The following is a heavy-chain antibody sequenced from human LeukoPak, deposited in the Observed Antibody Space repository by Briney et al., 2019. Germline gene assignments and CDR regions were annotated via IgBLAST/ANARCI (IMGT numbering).Heavy chain of an antibody. V-gene: IGHV3-23*01. CDR3: AKDGYYYDSSGDY. CDR1: GFTFSSYA. CDR2: ISGSGGST. D-gene: IGHD3-22*01. J-gene: IGHJ4*02. Sequence: SGGSLRLSCAASGFTFSSYAMSWVRQAPGKGLEWVSAISGSGGSTYYADSVKGRFTISRDNSKNTLYLQMNSLRAEDTAVYYCAKDGYYYDSSGDYWGQGTLVTVSS.